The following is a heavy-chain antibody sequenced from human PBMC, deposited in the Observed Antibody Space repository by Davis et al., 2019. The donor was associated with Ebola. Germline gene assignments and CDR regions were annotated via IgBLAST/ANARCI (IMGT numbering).Heavy chain of an antibody. V-gene: IGHV3-53*01. CDR1: GFTVSSTY. CDR3: AREPHYDILTGYYGGMDV. J-gene: IGHJ6*02. D-gene: IGHD3-9*01. CDR2: IYSGGST. Sequence: GGSLRLSCAASGFTVSSTYMSWVRQAPGKGLGWVSVIYSGGSTYYADSVKGRFTISRDNSKNTMYLQMNSLRAEDTAVYYCAREPHYDILTGYYGGMDVWGQGTTVTVSS.